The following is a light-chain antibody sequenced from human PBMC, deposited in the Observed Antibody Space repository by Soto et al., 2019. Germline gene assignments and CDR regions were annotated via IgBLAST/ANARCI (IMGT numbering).Light chain of an antibody. V-gene: IGKV3-11*01. CDR1: QSVRSY. Sequence: EIVLTQSPATLSLSPGERATLSCRASQSVRSYLAWYQQKLGQAPRLLIYDASNRATGIPARFSGSGSGTDFTLTISSLEPEDFAVYYWQQRSNWPLTFGGGTKVEI. J-gene: IGKJ4*01. CDR3: QQRSNWPLT. CDR2: DAS.